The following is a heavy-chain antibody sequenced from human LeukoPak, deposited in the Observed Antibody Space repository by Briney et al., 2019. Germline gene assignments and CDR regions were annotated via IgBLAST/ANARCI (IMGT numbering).Heavy chain of an antibody. Sequence: SSVKVSCKASGGTFSSYTISWVRQAPGQGLEWMGRIIPILGIANYAQKFQGRATITADKSTSTAYMELSSLRSEDTAVYYCADHYYDSSGYYEYFDYWGQGTLVTVSS. V-gene: IGHV1-69*02. D-gene: IGHD3-22*01. CDR2: IIPILGIA. J-gene: IGHJ4*02. CDR3: ADHYYDSSGYYEYFDY. CDR1: GGTFSSYT.